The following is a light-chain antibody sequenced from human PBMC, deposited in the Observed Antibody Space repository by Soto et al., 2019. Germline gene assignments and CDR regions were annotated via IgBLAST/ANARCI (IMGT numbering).Light chain of an antibody. CDR1: QSVSSN. J-gene: IGKJ2*01. CDR3: QQSNNWPPIT. Sequence: EIVMTQSPATLSVSPGDRATLSCRASQSVSSNFAWYQHKPGQAPSLLIYGASTRATGIPARFSGCGSGTEFTLTISSLQSEDFAVYYCQQSNNWPPITFGQGTKLEIK. CDR2: GAS. V-gene: IGKV3-15*01.